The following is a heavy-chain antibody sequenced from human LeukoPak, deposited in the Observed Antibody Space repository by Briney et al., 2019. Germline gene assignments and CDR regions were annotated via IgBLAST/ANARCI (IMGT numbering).Heavy chain of an antibody. CDR1: GGTFSSYA. CDR3: ARVGDCSGGSCYPRRNYYMDV. J-gene: IGHJ6*03. D-gene: IGHD2-15*01. Sequence: ASAKVSCKASGGTFSSYAISWVRQAPGQGLEWMGGIIPIFGTANYAQKFQGRVTITTDESTSTAYMELSSLRSEDTAVYYCARVGDCSGGSCYPRRNYYMDVWGKGTTVTVSS. V-gene: IGHV1-69*05. CDR2: IIPIFGTA.